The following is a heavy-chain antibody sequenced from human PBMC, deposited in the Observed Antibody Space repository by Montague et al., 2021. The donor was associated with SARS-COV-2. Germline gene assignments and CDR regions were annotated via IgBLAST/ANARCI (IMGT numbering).Heavy chain of an antibody. J-gene: IGHJ3*02. Sequence: SETLSLTCTVSGGSISSYYWSWIRQPPGKGLEWIGYTYYSGSTNYNPSLKSRVTISVDTSKNQFSLKLSSVTAADTAVYYCAREVRYYYDSSGPGAFDIWGKGTMVTASS. V-gene: IGHV4-59*01. D-gene: IGHD3-22*01. CDR1: GGSISSYY. CDR3: AREVRYYYDSSGPGAFDI. CDR2: TYYSGST.